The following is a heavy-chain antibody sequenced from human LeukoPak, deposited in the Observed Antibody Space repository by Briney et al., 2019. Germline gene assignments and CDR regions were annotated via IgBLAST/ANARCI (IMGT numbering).Heavy chain of an antibody. Sequence: SETLSLTCTVSGGSLSSGSYYWGWIRQPPGKGLEWIGSIYYTGSTYYNPSLKSRVTISVDTSKNQFSLKLSSVTAADTAVYYCARHDDYADFDYWGLGTLVTVSS. CDR3: ARHDDYADFDY. J-gene: IGHJ4*02. CDR2: IYYTGST. V-gene: IGHV4-39*01. CDR1: GGSLSSGSYY. D-gene: IGHD4-17*01.